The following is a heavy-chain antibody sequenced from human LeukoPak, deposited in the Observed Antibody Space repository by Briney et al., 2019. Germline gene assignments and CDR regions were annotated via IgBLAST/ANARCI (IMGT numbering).Heavy chain of an antibody. Sequence: PSETLSLTCAVYGGSFSGYYWNWSRQPPGKGLEWIGEINHSGSTNYNPSLKSRVTISVDTSKNQFSLKLSSVTAADTAMYYCARVGRDGYNYHYWGQGTLVTVSS. CDR3: ARVGRDGYNYHY. CDR2: INHSGST. V-gene: IGHV4-34*01. CDR1: GGSFSGYY. J-gene: IGHJ4*02. D-gene: IGHD5-24*01.